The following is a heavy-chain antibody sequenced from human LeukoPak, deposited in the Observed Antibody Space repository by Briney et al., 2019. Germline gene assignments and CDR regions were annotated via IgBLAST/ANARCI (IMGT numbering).Heavy chain of an antibody. Sequence: KPGGSLRLSCTASGLTFSTSGFNWVRQAPGKGLEWVASIGPTGSGRYHADSIKGRFTISRDNAKNSLYLQMNSLRAEDTAVYYCARGENNYGYYYFDYWGQGTLVTVSS. CDR3: ARGENNYGYYYFDY. CDR1: GLTFSTSG. CDR2: IGPTGSGR. J-gene: IGHJ4*02. V-gene: IGHV3-21*01. D-gene: IGHD5-18*01.